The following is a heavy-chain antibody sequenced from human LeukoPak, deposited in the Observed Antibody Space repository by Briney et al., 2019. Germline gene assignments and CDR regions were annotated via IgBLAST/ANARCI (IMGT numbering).Heavy chain of an antibody. V-gene: IGHV3-74*01. CDR3: ARVVQQWLATYYYYYYYMDV. Sequence: GGSLRLSCAASGFTFSDTWMHWVRQAPGEGLVWVSRIRSDGSDTRYAESVKGRFTISRDNAKNSLYLQMNSLRAEDTAVYYCARVVQQWLATYYYYYYYMDVWGKGTTVTVSS. CDR2: IRSDGSDT. D-gene: IGHD6-19*01. J-gene: IGHJ6*03. CDR1: GFTFSDTW.